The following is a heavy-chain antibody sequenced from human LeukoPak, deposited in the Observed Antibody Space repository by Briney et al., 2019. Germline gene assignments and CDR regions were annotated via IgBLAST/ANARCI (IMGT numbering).Heavy chain of an antibody. D-gene: IGHD6-13*01. CDR2: INDSGSS. Sequence: SETLSLTCAVYGGSFGGYYWSWIRQPPGKGLEWIGEINDSGSSNYIPSLKSRVTISVDRSKNQFSLWLSSVTAADTAVYYCARGEGIAASFSMDVWGKGTTVTVSS. V-gene: IGHV4-34*01. J-gene: IGHJ6*03. CDR3: ARGEGIAASFSMDV. CDR1: GGSFGGYY.